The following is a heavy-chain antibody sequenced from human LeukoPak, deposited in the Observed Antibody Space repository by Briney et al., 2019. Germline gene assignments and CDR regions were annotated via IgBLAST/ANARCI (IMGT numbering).Heavy chain of an antibody. V-gene: IGHV3-53*01. J-gene: IGHJ3*02. CDR3: ARDHVWGQQPYAFDI. D-gene: IGHD3-16*01. CDR1: GFTVSSNY. Sequence: GGSLRLSCAASGFTVSSNYMSWVRQAPGKGLEWVSVIYSGGSTYYADSVKGRFTISRDNAKNSLYLQMNSLRDEDTAVYYCARDHVWGQQPYAFDIWGQGTMVTVSS. CDR2: IYSGGST.